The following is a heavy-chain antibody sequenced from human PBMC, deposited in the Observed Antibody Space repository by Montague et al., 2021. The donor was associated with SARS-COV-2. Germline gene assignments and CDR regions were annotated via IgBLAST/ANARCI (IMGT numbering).Heavy chain of an antibody. V-gene: IGHV3-30-3*01. CDR1: GFTFSSYA. Sequence: SLRLSFSASGFTFSSYAMHWVRQAPGKGLEWVAVISYDGSNKYYADSVKGRFTISRDNSKNTLYLQMNSLRAEDTAVYYCARPYSGSYYGYFDYWGQGTLVTVSS. J-gene: IGHJ4*02. CDR2: ISYDGSNK. D-gene: IGHD1-26*01. CDR3: ARPYSGSYYGYFDY.